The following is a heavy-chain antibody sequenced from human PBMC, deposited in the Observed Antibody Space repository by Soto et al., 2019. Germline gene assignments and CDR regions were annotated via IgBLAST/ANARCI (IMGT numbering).Heavy chain of an antibody. D-gene: IGHD3-9*01. Sequence: SVKIYFKASGYTFTSYGISWVRQAPGQGLKWMGWISAYNGNTNYAQKLQGRVTMTTDTSTSTAYMELRSLRSDDTAVYYCARGAYYDILTGYYKKVYFDYWGQGTLVTVSS. CDR3: ARGAYYDILTGYYKKVYFDY. J-gene: IGHJ4*02. CDR2: ISAYNGNT. V-gene: IGHV1-18*01. CDR1: GYTFTSYG.